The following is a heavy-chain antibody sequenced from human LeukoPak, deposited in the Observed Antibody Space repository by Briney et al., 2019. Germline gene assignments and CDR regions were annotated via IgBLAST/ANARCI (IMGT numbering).Heavy chain of an antibody. V-gene: IGHV1-69*13. J-gene: IGHJ3*02. CDR1: GGTFSSYA. Sequence: SVKVSCKASGGTFSSYAISGVRQAPGQGLEWMGGIIPIFGTANYAQKFQGRVTITADESTSTAYMELSSLRSEDTAVYYCARTSLRFLEWLLDAFDIWGQGTMVTVSS. D-gene: IGHD3-3*01. CDR2: IIPIFGTA. CDR3: ARTSLRFLEWLLDAFDI.